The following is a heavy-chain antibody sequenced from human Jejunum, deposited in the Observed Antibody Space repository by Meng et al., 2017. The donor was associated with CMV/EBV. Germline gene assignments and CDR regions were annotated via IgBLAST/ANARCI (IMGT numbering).Heavy chain of an antibody. CDR3: VRNGAGDH. D-gene: IGHD4-17*01. CDR1: GFSGRTVY. V-gene: IGHV3-53*01. Sequence: EVQLVGAGGGLTQPGGSLRLSCAASGFSGRTVYMNWVRQAPGKGLEWVSVIYTDGDTYYADSVKGRFTISRDISNNMLFLQMNRLRAEDTAVYYCVRNGAGDHWGQGTLVTVSS. CDR2: IYTDGDT. J-gene: IGHJ4*02.